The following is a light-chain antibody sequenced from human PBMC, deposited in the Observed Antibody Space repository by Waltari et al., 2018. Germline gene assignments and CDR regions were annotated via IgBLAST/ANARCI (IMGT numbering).Light chain of an antibody. CDR3: CSYASSSGYV. Sequence: QSALTQPASVSGSPGQSITIPCTETSSDVGNYNVVSWYQHHPGKAPKRMIYEGNKRPAGVSDRFSGSKSGNRASLTISGLQAEDEADYYCCSYASSSGYVFGTGTEVTVL. CDR1: SSDVGNYNV. V-gene: IGLV2-23*01. J-gene: IGLJ1*01. CDR2: EGN.